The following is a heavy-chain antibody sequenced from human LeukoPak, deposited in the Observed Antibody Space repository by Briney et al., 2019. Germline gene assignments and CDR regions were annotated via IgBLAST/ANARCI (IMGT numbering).Heavy chain of an antibody. CDR1: GGSISSYC. Sequence: SETLSLTCTVSGGSISSYCWSWIRQPPGKGLEWLGYIYYSGSTNYNPSLKSRVTISVDTSKNQFSLKLSSVTAADTAVYYCARVPPELSFDYWGQGTLVTVSS. J-gene: IGHJ4*02. D-gene: IGHD1-14*01. CDR3: ARVPPELSFDY. CDR2: IYYSGST. V-gene: IGHV4-59*01.